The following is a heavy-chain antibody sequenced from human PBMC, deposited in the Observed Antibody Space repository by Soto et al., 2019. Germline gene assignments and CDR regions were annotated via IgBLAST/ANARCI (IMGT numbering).Heavy chain of an antibody. CDR1: GFSFTHYR. Sequence: EVRLVESGGGQVHPGGSLRLSCAASGFSFTHYRIHWVRQVPGKGLEWVCRVNADGSSTNYAGFAKGRFTISRENSKNMAYLEMNNRRADDTALYYCAKAGDWNYVFDFWGQGTSVLVSS. CDR3: AKAGDWNYVFDF. CDR2: VNADGSST. V-gene: IGHV3-74*01. J-gene: IGHJ4*02. D-gene: IGHD1-7*01.